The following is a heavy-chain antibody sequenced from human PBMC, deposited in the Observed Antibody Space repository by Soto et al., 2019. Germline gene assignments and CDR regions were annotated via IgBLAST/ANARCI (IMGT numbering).Heavy chain of an antibody. CDR2: ISYDGSNT. CDR1: GFIFSSYG. J-gene: IGHJ4*02. CDR3: AREDSGIWHAAYFDY. V-gene: IGHV3-30*03. Sequence: GGSLRLSCAASGFIFSSYGMHWVRQAPGKGLKWVAVISYDGSNTYYADSVKGRLTISRDNSKNTLYLQMNSLRAEDTALYYCAREDSGIWHAAYFDYWGQGSLVTVSS. D-gene: IGHD2-15*01.